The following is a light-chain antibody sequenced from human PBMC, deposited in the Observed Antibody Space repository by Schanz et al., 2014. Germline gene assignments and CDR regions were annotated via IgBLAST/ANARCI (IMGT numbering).Light chain of an antibody. CDR2: DVS. CDR3: SSYAGSSNLRV. CDR1: SSDVGGYNY. J-gene: IGLJ3*02. V-gene: IGLV2-11*01. Sequence: QSALTQPRSVSGSPGQSVTISCTGTSSDVGGYNYVSWYQQHPGKAPKVMIYDVSERPSGVPDRFSGSKSGNTASLTISGLQADDEADYYCSSYAGSSNLRVFGGGTKLTVL.